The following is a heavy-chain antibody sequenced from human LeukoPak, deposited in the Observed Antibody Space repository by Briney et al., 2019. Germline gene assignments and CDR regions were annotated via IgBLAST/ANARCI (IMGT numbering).Heavy chain of an antibody. CDR3: ARGSGKQLEEDLEY. CDR2: IDPDNGET. CDR1: GYTLTELS. J-gene: IGHJ4*02. D-gene: IGHD1-1*01. Sequence: GASVKVSCKVSGYTLTELSMHWVRQAPGKGLEWMGGIDPDNGETIYAQKFQGRVTMTRDTSISTAYMELSRLRSDDTAVYYCARGSGKQLEEDLEYWGQGTLVTVSS. V-gene: IGHV1-24*01.